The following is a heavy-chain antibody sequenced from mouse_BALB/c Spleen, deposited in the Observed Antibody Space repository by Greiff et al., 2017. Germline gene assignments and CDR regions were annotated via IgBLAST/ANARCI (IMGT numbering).Heavy chain of an antibody. V-gene: IGHV3-2*02. J-gene: IGHJ4*01. CDR3: ARHYGNYGYAMDY. D-gene: IGHD2-1*01. Sequence: EVKLVESGPGLVKPSQSLSLTCTVTGYSITSDYAWNWIRQFPGNKLEWMGYISYSGSTSYNPSLKSRISITRDTSKNQFFLQLNSVTTEDTATYYCARHYGNYGYAMDYWGQGTSVTVSS. CDR2: ISYSGST. CDR1: GYSITSDYA.